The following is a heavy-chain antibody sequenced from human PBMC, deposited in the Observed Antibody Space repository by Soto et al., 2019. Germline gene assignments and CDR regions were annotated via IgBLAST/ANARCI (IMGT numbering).Heavy chain of an antibody. Sequence: SETLSLTCAVYGGSFSGYYWSWIRQPPGKGLEWIGEINHSGSTNYNPSLKSRVTISVDTSKNQFSLKLSSVTAADTAVYYCARALYYDFWSRYFDYWGQGTLVTVSS. D-gene: IGHD3-3*01. CDR2: INHSGST. V-gene: IGHV4-34*01. CDR3: ARALYYDFWSRYFDY. J-gene: IGHJ4*02. CDR1: GGSFSGYY.